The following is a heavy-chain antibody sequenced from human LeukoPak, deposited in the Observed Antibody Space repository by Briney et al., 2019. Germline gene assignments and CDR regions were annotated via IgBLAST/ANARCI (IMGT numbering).Heavy chain of an antibody. CDR3: ATYNDVNDY. V-gene: IGHV3-7*03. CDR1: GFTFSSYG. D-gene: IGHD3-22*01. J-gene: IGHJ4*02. Sequence: GGSLRLSCAASGFTFSSYGMHWVRQAPGKGLEWVANIKQDGSERYYVDSVKGRFTISRDNTRNSLFLQMNSLRAEDTAFYYCATYNDVNDYWGQGTLVTVSS. CDR2: IKQDGSER.